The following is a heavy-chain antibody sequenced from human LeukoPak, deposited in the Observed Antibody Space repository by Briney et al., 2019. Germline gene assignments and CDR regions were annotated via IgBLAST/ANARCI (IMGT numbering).Heavy chain of an antibody. J-gene: IGHJ5*02. D-gene: IGHD5-18*01. CDR1: GFTFSSYA. V-gene: IGHV3-30*04. CDR3: ARVPKRIQLWLGNWFDP. Sequence: GGSLRLSCAASGFTFSSYAMHWVRQAPGNGLAWVAVISYDGSNKYYADSVKGRITIYRDNSKNTLYLQMNSLRAEDTAVYYCARVPKRIQLWLGNWFDPWGQGTLVTVSS. CDR2: ISYDGSNK.